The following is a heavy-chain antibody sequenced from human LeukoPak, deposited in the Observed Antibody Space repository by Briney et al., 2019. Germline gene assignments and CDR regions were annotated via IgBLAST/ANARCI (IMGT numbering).Heavy chain of an antibody. J-gene: IGHJ4*02. D-gene: IGHD3-10*01. V-gene: IGHV3-48*03. Sequence: GGSLRLSCAASGFTFSSYEMNWVRQAAGKGLEWVSYISSSGSTIYYADSVKGRFTISRDNAKNSLYLQMNSLRAEDTAVYYCASGNYYGSGSHDYWGQGTLVTVSS. CDR2: ISSSGSTI. CDR1: GFTFSSYE. CDR3: ASGNYYGSGSHDY.